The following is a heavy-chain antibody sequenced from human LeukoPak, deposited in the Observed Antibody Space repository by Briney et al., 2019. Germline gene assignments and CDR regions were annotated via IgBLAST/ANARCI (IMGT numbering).Heavy chain of an antibody. Sequence: PSETLSLTCTVSGGSISSYYWSWIRQPPGKGLEWIGYIYYSGSTYYNPSLKSRVTISVDTSKNQFSLKLSSVTAADTAVYYCARTSYYYDSSGYPYYFDYWGQGTLVTVSS. CDR3: ARTSYYYDSSGYPYYFDY. V-gene: IGHV4-59*06. CDR2: IYYSGST. J-gene: IGHJ4*02. D-gene: IGHD3-22*01. CDR1: GGSISSYY.